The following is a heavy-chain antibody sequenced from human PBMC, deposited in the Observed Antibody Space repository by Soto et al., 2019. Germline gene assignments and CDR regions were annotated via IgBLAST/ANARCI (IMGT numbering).Heavy chain of an antibody. V-gene: IGHV1-69*06. CDR3: ARVGYYVGSRYHYYGMDG. J-gene: IGHJ6*02. CDR2: IIPIVTTP. D-gene: IGHD3-22*01. CDR1: GGTFSSYA. Sequence: QVRLVQSGAEVKKPGSSVKVSCEASGGTFSSYAVTWVRQAPGHGREWMGGIIPIVTTPNYAQKFQVRLTISAERLRSTTYIELGSLRPQGTGVYYRARVGYYVGSRYHYYGMDGWGQGTGVIVS.